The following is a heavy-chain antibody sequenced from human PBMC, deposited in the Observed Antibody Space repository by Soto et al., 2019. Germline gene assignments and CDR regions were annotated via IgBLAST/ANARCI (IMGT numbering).Heavy chain of an antibody. J-gene: IGHJ6*02. D-gene: IGHD6-13*01. CDR3: ARARIAAAGRNGMDV. CDR1: GFTFSSYD. V-gene: IGHV3-13*01. Sequence: GGSLRLSCAASGFTFSSYDMHWVRQATGKGLEWISAIGTAGDTYYPGSVKGRFTISRENAKNSLYLQMNSLRAGDTAVYYCARARIAAAGRNGMDVWGQGTTVTVSS. CDR2: IGTAGDT.